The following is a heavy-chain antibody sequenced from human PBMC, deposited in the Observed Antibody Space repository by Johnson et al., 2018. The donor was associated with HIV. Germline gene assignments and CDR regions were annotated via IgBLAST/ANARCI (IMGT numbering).Heavy chain of an antibody. CDR1: GFTFSSYG. J-gene: IGHJ3*01. Sequence: QVQLVESGGGVVQPGRSLRLSCAASGFTFSSYGMHWVRQAPGKGLEWVAVIWYDGSNKYYADSVKGRFALSRDNSKNTLDLQLNSLRVEDTAVYYCARVPIYHWAFDLWGQGTVVTVSS. D-gene: IGHD1-1*01. V-gene: IGHV3-33*01. CDR2: IWYDGSNK. CDR3: ARVPIYHWAFDL.